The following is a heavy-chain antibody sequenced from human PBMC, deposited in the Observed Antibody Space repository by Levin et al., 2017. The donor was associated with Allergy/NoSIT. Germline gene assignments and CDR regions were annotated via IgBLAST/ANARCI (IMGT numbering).Heavy chain of an antibody. J-gene: IGHJ4*02. CDR2: IYYSGST. CDR1: GGSISSSSYY. V-gene: IGHV4-39*01. CDR3: ASLYGATSSGWSNYFDY. D-gene: IGHD6-19*01. Sequence: GSLRLSCTVSGGSISSSSYYWGWIRQPPGKGLEWIGSIYYSGSTYYNPSLKSRVTISVDTSKNQFSLKLSSVTAADTAVYYCASLYGATSSGWSNYFDYWGQGTLVTVSS.